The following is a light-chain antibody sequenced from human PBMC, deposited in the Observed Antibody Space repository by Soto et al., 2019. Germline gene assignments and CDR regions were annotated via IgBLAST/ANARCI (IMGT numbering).Light chain of an antibody. Sequence: DIQMTQSPSSLSASVGDRVTITCRASQSITTYLNWYQHKPGKAPKLLIYAASNLQSGVPSRFSGSGSGTDFTLTISSLQPEDFATYYCQQSYSILLTFGQGTKVEVK. CDR1: QSITTY. CDR3: QQSYSILLT. CDR2: AAS. V-gene: IGKV1-39*01. J-gene: IGKJ1*01.